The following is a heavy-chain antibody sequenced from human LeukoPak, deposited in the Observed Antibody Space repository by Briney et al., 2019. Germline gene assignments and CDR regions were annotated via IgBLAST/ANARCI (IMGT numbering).Heavy chain of an antibody. Sequence: GASVKVSCKASGYTFTGYYMHWVRQAPGQGLEWMGWINPNSGGTNYAQKFQGRVTMTRDTSISTAYMELSRLRSDDTAVYYCARDGGAWSYYFDYWGQGTLVTVSS. J-gene: IGHJ4*02. CDR1: GYTFTGYY. CDR3: ARDGGAWSYYFDY. CDR2: INPNSGGT. D-gene: IGHD3-16*01. V-gene: IGHV1-2*02.